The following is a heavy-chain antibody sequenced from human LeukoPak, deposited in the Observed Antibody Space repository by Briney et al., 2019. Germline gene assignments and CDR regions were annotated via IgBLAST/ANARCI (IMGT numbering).Heavy chain of an antibody. CDR3: ARGVKIEYSSSSRNWYFDL. CDR2: IYYSGST. J-gene: IGHJ2*01. Sequence: SETLSLTCTVSGGSISSYYWSWIRQPPGQELEWIGYIYYSGSTNYNPSLKSRVTISVDTSKNQFSLMLNSVTAADTAVYYCARGVKIEYSSSSRNWYFDLWGRGTLVTVSS. CDR1: GGSISSYY. V-gene: IGHV4-59*01. D-gene: IGHD6-6*01.